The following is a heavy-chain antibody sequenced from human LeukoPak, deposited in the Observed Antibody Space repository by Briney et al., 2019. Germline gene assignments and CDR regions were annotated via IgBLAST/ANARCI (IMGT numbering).Heavy chain of an antibody. D-gene: IGHD3-22*01. V-gene: IGHV4-59*01. CDR2: IYYSGST. CDR1: GGSISSYY. J-gene: IGHJ4*02. CDR3: ARGTPHYYDSSGYSIDY. Sequence: SETLSLTCTASGGSISSYYWSWIRQPPGKGLEWIGYIYYSGSTNYNPSLKSRVTISVDTSKNQFSLKLSSVTAADTAVYYCARGTPHYYDSSGYSIDYWGQGTLVTVSS.